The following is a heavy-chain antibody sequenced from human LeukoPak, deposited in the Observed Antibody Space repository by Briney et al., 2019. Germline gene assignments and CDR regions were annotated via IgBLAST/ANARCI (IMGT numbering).Heavy chain of an antibody. CDR1: GFTVSSYA. V-gene: IGHV3-23*01. CDR2: MSGSGGST. J-gene: IGHJ3*02. D-gene: IGHD4-17*01. Sequence: RGGSLRLSCVASGFTVSSYAMRWVRPPPGKGLECVSAMSGSGGSTYYQASVKGRFTISRDNSKNTLYLQMNGLRVEGTAVYYCAKDPYGDYVGGVDMRGPGTMVTVSS. CDR3: AKDPYGDYVGGVDM.